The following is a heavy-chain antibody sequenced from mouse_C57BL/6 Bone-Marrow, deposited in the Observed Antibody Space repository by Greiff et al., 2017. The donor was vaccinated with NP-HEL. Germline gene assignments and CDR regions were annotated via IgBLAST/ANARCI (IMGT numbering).Heavy chain of an antibody. Sequence: EVKLVESGGGLVKPGGSLKLSCAASGFTFSSYAMSWVRQTPEKRLEWVATISDGGSYTYYPDNVKGRFTISRDNAKNNLYLQMSHLKSEDTAMYYCARLRYSHDYWGQGTTPTVSS. CDR2: ISDGGSYT. D-gene: IGHD1-1*01. J-gene: IGHJ2*01. CDR3: ARLRYSHDY. CDR1: GFTFSSYA. V-gene: IGHV5-4*03.